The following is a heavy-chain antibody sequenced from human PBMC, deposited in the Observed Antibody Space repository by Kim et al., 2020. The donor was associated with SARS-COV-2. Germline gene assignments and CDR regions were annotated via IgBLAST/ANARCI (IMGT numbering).Heavy chain of an antibody. V-gene: IGHV1-58*02. Sequence: SVKVSCKASGFTFAYSAMQWVRQARGQRLEWIGWIVVGSGNTNYAQKFQERVTITRDMSTSTAYMELSSLRSEDTAVYYCAAGRSGASGDYWGQGTLVTVSS. J-gene: IGHJ4*02. D-gene: IGHD3-10*01. CDR1: GFTFAYSA. CDR2: IVVGSGNT. CDR3: AAGRSGASGDY.